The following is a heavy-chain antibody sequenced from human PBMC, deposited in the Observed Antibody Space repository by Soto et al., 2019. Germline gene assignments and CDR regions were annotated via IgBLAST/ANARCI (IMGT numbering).Heavy chain of an antibody. CDR2: IFYSGST. J-gene: IGHJ6*03. CDR1: GGSISSSSHY. CDR3: ARRSPYGDYPYYYYYMDV. D-gene: IGHD4-17*01. V-gene: IGHV4-39*01. Sequence: SETLSLTCTVSGGSISSSSHYWDWIRQPPKKGLEWIGSIFYSGSTYYNPSLKSRVTISVDSSKNQFSLKLSSVTAADTAVYYCARRSPYGDYPYYYYYMDVWGKGTTVTVSS.